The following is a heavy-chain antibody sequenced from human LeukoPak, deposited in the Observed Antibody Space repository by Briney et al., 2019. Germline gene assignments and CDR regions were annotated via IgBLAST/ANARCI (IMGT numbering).Heavy chain of an antibody. Sequence: GGSLRLSCAASGFTVSSNYMSWVRQAPGKGLEWVSVIYSGGSTYYADSAMGRFTISRDNSKNTLYLQMTSLRAEDTAVYYCAKGLGYDFWSGHQSFDYWGQGTLVTVSS. J-gene: IGHJ4*02. CDR3: AKGLGYDFWSGHQSFDY. CDR2: IYSGGST. CDR1: GFTVSSNY. V-gene: IGHV3-66*02. D-gene: IGHD3-3*01.